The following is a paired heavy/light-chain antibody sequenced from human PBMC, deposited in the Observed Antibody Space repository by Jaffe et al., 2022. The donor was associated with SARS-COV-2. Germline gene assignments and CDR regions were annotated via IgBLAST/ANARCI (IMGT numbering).Heavy chain of an antibody. CDR1: GFTFSNYV. V-gene: IGHV3-23*01. Sequence: EVQLLESGGGLIQPGGSLRLSCAASGFTFSNYVMNWVRQAPGKGLEWVSGVGGSGGGTQYADSVKGRFTISRDNSKNTIYLQMSSLRAEDTAAYFCAKGRGNEVESTTIGMDVWGQGTTVTVSS. CDR3: AKGRGNEVESTTIGMDV. D-gene: IGHD1-1*01. J-gene: IGHJ6*02. CDR2: VGGSGGGT.
Light chain of an antibody. J-gene: IGKJ2*01. Sequence: DIQMTQSPSSLSASVGDRVTITCRASQSISNYVNWYQQKPGKAPKLLIYAASALQSGVPSRFSGSGSGTQFTLTISSLQSEDCATYYCQQSFGTSHTFGQGTKVQIK. CDR2: AAS. V-gene: IGKV1-39*01. CDR3: QQSFGTSHT. CDR1: QSISNY.